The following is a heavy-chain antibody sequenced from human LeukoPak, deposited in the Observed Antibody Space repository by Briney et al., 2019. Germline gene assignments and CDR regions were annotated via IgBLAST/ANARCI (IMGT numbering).Heavy chain of an antibody. CDR1: GFTFSSYA. Sequence: GGSLRLSCAASGFTFSSYAMSWVRQAPGKGLEWVSAISGSGGSTYYADPVKGRFTISRENSKNTLYLQMNSLRAEDTAVYYCAKVGSWYVGCSHYFDYWGQGTLVTVSS. CDR3: AKVGSWYVGCSHYFDY. V-gene: IGHV3-23*01. CDR2: ISGSGGST. J-gene: IGHJ4*02. D-gene: IGHD6-13*01.